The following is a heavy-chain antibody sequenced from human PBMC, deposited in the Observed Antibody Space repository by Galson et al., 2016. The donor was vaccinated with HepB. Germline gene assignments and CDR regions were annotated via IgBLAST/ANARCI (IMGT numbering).Heavy chain of an antibody. CDR3: ARGDSTGYYYYGMDV. J-gene: IGHJ6*02. CDR2: MFYSGKT. D-gene: IGHD3-16*01. V-gene: IGHV4-59*01. Sequence: SETLSLTCTVSGGSISSSYWSWIRQPPGKALEWIGCMFYSGKTNYNPSLRSRVTISGDTSKNQFSLKLNFVTAADTAVYYCARGDSTGYYYYGMDVWGPGTVVAVS. CDR1: GGSISSSY.